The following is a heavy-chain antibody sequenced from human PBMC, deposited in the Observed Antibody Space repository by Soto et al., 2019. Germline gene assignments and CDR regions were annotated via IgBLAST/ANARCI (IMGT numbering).Heavy chain of an antibody. CDR1: GGSISSYY. CDR3: ARCWRSSWPGIATYYFDY. Sequence: SETLSLTCTVSGGSISSYYWSWIRQPPGKGLEWIGYIYYSGSTNYNSSLKSRATISVDTSKNQFSLKLSSVTAADTAVYYCARCWRSSWPGIATYYFDYWGQGTLVTVSS. V-gene: IGHV4-59*01. CDR2: IYYSGST. D-gene: IGHD6-13*01. J-gene: IGHJ4*02.